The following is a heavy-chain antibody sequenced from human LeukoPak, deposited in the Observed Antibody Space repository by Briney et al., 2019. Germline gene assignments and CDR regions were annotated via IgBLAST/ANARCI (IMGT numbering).Heavy chain of an antibody. J-gene: IGHJ4*02. CDR1: GFTFSSYS. Sequence: GGSLRLSCAASGFTFSSYSMNWVRQAPGKGLEWVSYISSSSSTIYYADSVKGRFTISRDNAKNSLYLQMNSLRAEDTAVYYCARVPAYYYDSSGPYYFDYWGQGTLVTVSS. D-gene: IGHD3-22*01. V-gene: IGHV3-48*04. CDR2: ISSSSSTI. CDR3: ARVPAYYYDSSGPYYFDY.